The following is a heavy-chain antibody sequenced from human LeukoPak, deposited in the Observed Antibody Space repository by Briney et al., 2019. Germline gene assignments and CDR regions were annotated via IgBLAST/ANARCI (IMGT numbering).Heavy chain of an antibody. V-gene: IGHV4-39*07. Sequence: SETLSLTCTVSGGSISSSSYYWGWIRQPPGKGLEWIGSFYYSGSTYYNPSLKSRVTISVDTSKNQFSLKLSSVTAADTAVYYCARAYYYDSSDYWEYFDYWGQGTLVTVSS. J-gene: IGHJ4*02. CDR2: FYYSGST. CDR1: GGSISSSSYY. D-gene: IGHD3-22*01. CDR3: ARAYYYDSSDYWEYFDY.